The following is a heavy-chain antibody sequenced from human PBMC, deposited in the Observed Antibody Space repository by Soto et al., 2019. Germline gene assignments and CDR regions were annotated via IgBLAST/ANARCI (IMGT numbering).Heavy chain of an antibody. Sequence: EVQLLEFGGGSVQPGKSLRLSCAASGFTFSSYAMSWVRQAPGKGLEWVSVISGSGGSTYYADSVKGRFTISRDNSKNTLYLQMNNLRAEDTAVYYCAKGLPERRSAYYRYNWFDPWGQGTLVTVSS. CDR2: ISGSGGST. CDR1: GFTFSSYA. CDR3: AKGLPERRSAYYRYNWFDP. D-gene: IGHD3-3*01. J-gene: IGHJ5*02. V-gene: IGHV3-23*01.